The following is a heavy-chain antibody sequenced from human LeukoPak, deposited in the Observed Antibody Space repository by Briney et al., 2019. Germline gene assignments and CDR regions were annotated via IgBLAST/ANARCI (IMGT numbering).Heavy chain of an antibody. V-gene: IGHV3-7*01. CDR1: GFTFSSYG. J-gene: IGHJ4*02. D-gene: IGHD5-18*01. Sequence: PGGSLRLSCAASGFTFSSYGMSWVRQAPGKGLEWVANIKQDGSEKYYVDSVKGRFTISRDNAKNSLYLQMNSLRAEDTAVYYCARDLRKWGYSYGGQGTLVTVSS. CDR2: IKQDGSEK. CDR3: ARDLRKWGYSY.